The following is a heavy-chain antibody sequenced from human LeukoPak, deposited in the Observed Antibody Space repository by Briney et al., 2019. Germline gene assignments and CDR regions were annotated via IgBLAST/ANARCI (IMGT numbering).Heavy chain of an antibody. D-gene: IGHD3-3*01. CDR3: ARESPIDFWSGYPFGGDYYGMDV. J-gene: IGHJ6*02. CDR2: ISAYNGNT. Sequence: ASVKVSCKASGYTFTSYGISWVRQAPGQGPEWMGWISAYNGNTNYAQKLQGRVTMTTDTSTSTAYMELRSLRSDDTAVYYCARESPIDFWSGYPFGGDYYGMDVWGQGTTVTVSS. V-gene: IGHV1-18*01. CDR1: GYTFTSYG.